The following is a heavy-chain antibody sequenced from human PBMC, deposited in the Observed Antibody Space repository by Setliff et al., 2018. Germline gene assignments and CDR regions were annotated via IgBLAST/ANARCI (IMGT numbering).Heavy chain of an antibody. CDR1: GYTFTSSD. D-gene: IGHD3-22*01. J-gene: IGHJ6*02. V-gene: IGHV1-8*01. Sequence: ASVKVSCKASGYTFTSSDINWVRQATGQGLEWMGWMNPNSGNTGYAQKFQGRVTITAEESTTTASMELTSLRSEDTAVYYCARVSNHYDSSGYAPYYYYGMDVWGQGTTVTVSS. CDR3: ARVSNHYDSSGYAPYYYYGMDV. CDR2: MNPNSGNT.